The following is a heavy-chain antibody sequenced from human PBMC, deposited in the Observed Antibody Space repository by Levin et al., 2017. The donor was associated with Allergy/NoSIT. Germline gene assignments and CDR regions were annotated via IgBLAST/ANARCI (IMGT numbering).Heavy chain of an antibody. V-gene: IGHV2-70*04. J-gene: IGHJ4*02. D-gene: IGHD4-23*01. CDR3: ARTWDYGGNRGGLSLDY. CDR1: GFSLSTSGMR. Sequence: SGPTLVKPTQTLTLTCTFSGFSLSTSGMRVSWIRQPPGKALEWLARIDWDDDKFYSTSLKTRFTISKDTSKNQVVLTMTNMDPVDTATYYCARTWDYGGNRGGLSLDYWGQGILVTVSS. CDR2: IDWDDDK.